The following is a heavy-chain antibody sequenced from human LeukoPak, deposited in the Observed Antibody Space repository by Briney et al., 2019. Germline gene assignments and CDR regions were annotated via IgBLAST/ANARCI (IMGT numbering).Heavy chain of an antibody. J-gene: IGHJ4*02. Sequence: GGSLRLSCAGSGSTFSDFWMTWVRQIPGKGLEWVANIKEDGTEKNLVDSVKGRFTISRDNTKNLLFLEMNNLRGDDTAIYYCVRESRPGGAMGLYHNLDYWGQGTLVAVSS. CDR3: VRESRPGGAMGLYHNLDY. CDR2: IKEDGTEK. CDR1: GSTFSDFW. D-gene: IGHD1-1*01. V-gene: IGHV3-7*01.